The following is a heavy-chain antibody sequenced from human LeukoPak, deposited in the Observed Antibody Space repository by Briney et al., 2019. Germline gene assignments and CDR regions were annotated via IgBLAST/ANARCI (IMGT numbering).Heavy chain of an antibody. V-gene: IGHV4-39*01. CDR3: ARHHSTSLFDY. CDR1: SGSISSGSYY. J-gene: IGHJ4*02. Sequence: SETLSLTCVVSSGSISSGSYYCGWIRQPPRKWMEWIGSIYYRRTPYYNPSLKSRVTISVDTSKNQFSLKVTSVTAADTAVYYCARHHSTSLFDYWGQGTLVSVSS. CDR2: IYYRRTP. D-gene: IGHD5/OR15-5a*01.